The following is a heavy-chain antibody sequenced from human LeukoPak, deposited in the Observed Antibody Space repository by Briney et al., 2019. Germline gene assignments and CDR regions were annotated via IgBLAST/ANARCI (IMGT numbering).Heavy chain of an antibody. CDR1: GGSISSYY. Sequence: SETLSLTCTVSGGSISSYYWSWIRQPPGKGLEWIGYIYYSGSTNYNPSLKSRVTISVDTSKNQFSLKLSSVTAADTAVYYCARGQGYRRAFDIWGQGTMVTVSS. J-gene: IGHJ3*02. D-gene: IGHD2-15*01. V-gene: IGHV4-59*01. CDR3: ARGQGYRRAFDI. CDR2: IYYSGST.